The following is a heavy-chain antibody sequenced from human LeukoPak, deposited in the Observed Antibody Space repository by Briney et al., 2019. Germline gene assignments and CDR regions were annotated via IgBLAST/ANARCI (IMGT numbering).Heavy chain of an antibody. Sequence: SETLSLTCTVSGGSISSSGYYWVWVRQPPGKEPEWIGNIHYAGSTYYNPSLKSRITISVDTSKNQFSLKLRSVTAADTAVYYCARHSRSGYGDYESAFDIWGQGTMVTVSS. CDR2: IHYAGST. D-gene: IGHD5-12*01. CDR1: GGSISSSGYY. J-gene: IGHJ3*02. V-gene: IGHV4-39*01. CDR3: ARHSRSGYGDYESAFDI.